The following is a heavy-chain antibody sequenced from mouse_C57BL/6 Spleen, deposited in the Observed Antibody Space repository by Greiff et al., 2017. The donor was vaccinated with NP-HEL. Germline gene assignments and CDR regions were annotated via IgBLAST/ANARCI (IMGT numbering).Heavy chain of an antibody. J-gene: IGHJ3*01. D-gene: IGHD2-14*01. CDR1: GYTFTDYY. CDR3: AREGTHDY. Sequence: QVQLKESGAELVRPGASVKLSCKASGYTFTDYYINWVKQRPGQGLEWIARIYPGSGNTYYNEKFKGKATLTAEKSSSTAYMQLSSLTSEDSAVYFCAREGTHDYWGQGTLVTVSA. CDR2: IYPGSGNT. V-gene: IGHV1-76*01.